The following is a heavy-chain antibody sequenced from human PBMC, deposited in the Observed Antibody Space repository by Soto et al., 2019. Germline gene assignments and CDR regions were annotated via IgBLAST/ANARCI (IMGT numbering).Heavy chain of an antibody. J-gene: IGHJ6*02. V-gene: IGHV3-30*18. CDR2: TSYDGTNS. D-gene: IGHD3-16*01. CDR1: GFTFSSYG. CDR3: AKDRPNRDTYTGYSYYDMDV. Sequence: QVQLVESGGGVVQPGRSLRLSCAASGFTFSSYGMHWVRQAPGKGLEWVAVTSYDGTNSYYADSVKGRFTISRDNSKNTLYLQMTSLGAEDTALYYCAKDRPNRDTYTGYSYYDMDVWGQGTKVTVSS.